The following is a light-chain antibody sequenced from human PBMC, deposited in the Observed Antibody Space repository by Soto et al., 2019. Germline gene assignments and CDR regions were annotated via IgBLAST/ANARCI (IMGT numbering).Light chain of an antibody. CDR1: SSDVGGYNY. V-gene: IGLV2-14*01. Sequence: QSALTQPASVSGSPGQSITLSCTGTSSDVGGYNYVSWYQQHPGKAPKLMIYDVSNRPSGVSNRFSGSKSGNTASLTISGLQAEHEADYYCSSYTGRSTLYVFGTGTAVTVL. CDR3: SSYTGRSTLYV. J-gene: IGLJ1*01. CDR2: DVS.